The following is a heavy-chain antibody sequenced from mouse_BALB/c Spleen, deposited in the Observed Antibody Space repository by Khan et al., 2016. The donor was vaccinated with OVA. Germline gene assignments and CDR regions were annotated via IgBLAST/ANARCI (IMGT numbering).Heavy chain of an antibody. V-gene: IGHV14-3*02. Sequence: VQLKQSGAELVKPGASVKLSCTASGFNIKDTYMHWVKQRPEQGLEWIGRIDPANGNTKYDPQFQGKATITADTSSNPAYLQLSSLTSEGTAVYYCATYFFGSSRYFDYWGQGTTLTVSS. CDR2: IDPANGNT. CDR3: ATYFFGSSRYFDY. J-gene: IGHJ2*01. D-gene: IGHD1-1*01. CDR1: GFNIKDTY.